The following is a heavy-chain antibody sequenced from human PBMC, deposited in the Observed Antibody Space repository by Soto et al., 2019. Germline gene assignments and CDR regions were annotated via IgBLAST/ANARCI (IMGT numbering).Heavy chain of an antibody. Sequence: GGSLRLSCAASGFTFSSYGMHWVRQAPGKGLEWVAVIWYDGSNKYYADSVKGRFTISRDNSKNTLYLQMNSLRAEDTAVYYCARDRGYDILTGYYKPSYFDYWGQGTLVTVSS. J-gene: IGHJ4*02. CDR3: ARDRGYDILTGYYKPSYFDY. V-gene: IGHV3-33*01. D-gene: IGHD3-9*01. CDR1: GFTFSSYG. CDR2: IWYDGSNK.